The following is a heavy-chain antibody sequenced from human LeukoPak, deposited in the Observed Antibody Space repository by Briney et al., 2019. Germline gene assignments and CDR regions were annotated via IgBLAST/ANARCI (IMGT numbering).Heavy chain of an antibody. Sequence: GGSLRLSCRASGFNFNIYSMNWVRQAPGKGLEWVSVIRAEGDPTHYADSVKGRFTISRDNAKNSLYLQMNSLRAEDTAVYYCARAIVATINPFDYWGQGTLVTVSS. V-gene: IGHV3-21*01. J-gene: IGHJ4*02. CDR3: ARAIVATINPFDY. D-gene: IGHD5-12*01. CDR2: IRAEGDPT. CDR1: GFNFNIYS.